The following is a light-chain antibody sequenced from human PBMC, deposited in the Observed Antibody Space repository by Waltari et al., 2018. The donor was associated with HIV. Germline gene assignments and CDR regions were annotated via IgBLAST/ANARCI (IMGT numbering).Light chain of an antibody. V-gene: IGKV1-33*01. Sequence: DIQMPQSPSSLSASVGDRVTITCQASQDISNYLNWYQQKPGKAPKLLIYDASNLETGVPSRFSGSGSGTDFTFTISSLQPEDIATYYCQQYDNLPPRRTFGPGTKVDIK. CDR1: QDISNY. CDR2: DAS. J-gene: IGKJ3*01. CDR3: QQYDNLPPRRT.